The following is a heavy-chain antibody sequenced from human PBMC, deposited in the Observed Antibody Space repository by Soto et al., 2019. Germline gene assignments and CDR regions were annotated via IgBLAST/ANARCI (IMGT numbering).Heavy chain of an antibody. J-gene: IGHJ6*03. V-gene: IGHV3-13*01. CDR2: IGTAGDT. CDR3: ARESSPTGRTEFYYMDV. D-gene: IGHD2-8*02. Sequence: GGSLRLSCAASGFTFSSYDMHWVRQATGKGLEWVSAIGTAGDTYYPGSVKGRFTISRENAKNSLYLQMKSLRAGDTAVYYCARESSPTGRTEFYYMDVWGKGTTVTVSS. CDR1: GFTFSSYD.